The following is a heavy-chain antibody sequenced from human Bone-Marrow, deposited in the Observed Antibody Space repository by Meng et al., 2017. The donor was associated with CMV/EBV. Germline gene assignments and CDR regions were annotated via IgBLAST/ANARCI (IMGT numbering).Heavy chain of an antibody. V-gene: IGHV3-23*03. CDR3: GKDGLTIFGVAADY. CDR2: TYSGDSGT. Sequence: GGSLRLSCAASGFTFSTYNFNWVRQAPGKGLEWVSVTYSGDSGTYYADSVKGRFTISRDNSKNTLYLQMTSLRAEDTAVYYCGKDGLTIFGVAADYWGQGTLVTVSS. D-gene: IGHD3-3*01. CDR1: GFTFSTYN. J-gene: IGHJ4*02.